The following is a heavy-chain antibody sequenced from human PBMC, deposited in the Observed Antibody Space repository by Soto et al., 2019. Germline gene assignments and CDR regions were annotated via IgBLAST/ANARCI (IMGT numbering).Heavy chain of an antibody. D-gene: IGHD2-2*01. CDR1: GYTFTSYY. CDR3: ARDRYARQGFDP. Sequence: ASVKVSCKASGYTFTSYYRHWVRQAPGQGLEWMGIINPSGGSTSYAQKFQGRVTMTRDTSTSTVYMELSSLRSEDKAVYYCARDRYARQGFDPWGQGTLVTVSS. CDR2: INPSGGST. J-gene: IGHJ5*02. V-gene: IGHV1-46*01.